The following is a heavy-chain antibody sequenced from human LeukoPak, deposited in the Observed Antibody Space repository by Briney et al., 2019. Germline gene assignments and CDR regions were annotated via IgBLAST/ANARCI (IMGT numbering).Heavy chain of an antibody. V-gene: IGHV3-23*01. J-gene: IGHJ4*02. CDR1: GFTFSSYG. CDR3: AGGTYFGDY. D-gene: IGHD1-26*01. Sequence: GGSLRLSCAASGFTFSSYGMSWVRQAPGKGLEWVSGISGSGGSTYYADSVKGRFTISRDNSKNTLYLQMNSLKAEDTAVYYCAGGTYFGDYWGQGTLVTVSS. CDR2: ISGSGGST.